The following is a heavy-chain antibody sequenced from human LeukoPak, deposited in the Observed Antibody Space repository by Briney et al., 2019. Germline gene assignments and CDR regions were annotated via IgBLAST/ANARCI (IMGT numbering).Heavy chain of an antibody. V-gene: IGHV4-39*01. CDR2: IYYSGST. Sequence: SETLSLTCTVSGGSISSSSYYWGWIRQPPGKGLEWIGSIYYSGSTYYNPSLKSRVTISVDTSQNQFSLRLTSVTAADTAVYFCARRAHGIGWGFGYWGQGTLVTVSS. CDR1: GGSISSSSYY. D-gene: IGHD6-19*01. CDR3: ARRAHGIGWGFGY. J-gene: IGHJ4*02.